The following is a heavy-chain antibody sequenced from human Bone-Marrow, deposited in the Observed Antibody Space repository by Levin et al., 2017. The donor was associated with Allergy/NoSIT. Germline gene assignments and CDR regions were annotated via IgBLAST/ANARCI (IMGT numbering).Heavy chain of an antibody. Sequence: ASVKVSCKASGYTFTAYFMHWVRQAPGQGLEWMGRINPNDGGTNYAQKFQGRVTMTRDTSITTAYMELSRLRSDDTAVYYCATLYDSWSGYIDFDYWGQGTLVTVSS. CDR1: GYTFTAYF. D-gene: IGHD3-3*01. J-gene: IGHJ4*02. CDR2: INPNDGGT. CDR3: ATLYDSWSGYIDFDY. V-gene: IGHV1-2*06.